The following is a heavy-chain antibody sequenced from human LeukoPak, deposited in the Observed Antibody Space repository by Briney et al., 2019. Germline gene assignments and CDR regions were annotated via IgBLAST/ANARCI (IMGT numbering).Heavy chain of an antibody. Sequence: SETLSLTCTVSDVSIIDHDWGWIRQPPGKGLEWIGNIYSSGNTYFNPSLRSRVATPVDTSKNQFSLSLTSVTAADTAMFYCARLKPNYLGTFDSWGQGALVTVSS. CDR1: DVSIIDHD. D-gene: IGHD7-27*01. CDR3: ARLKPNYLGTFDS. J-gene: IGHJ4*02. V-gene: IGHV4-4*09. CDR2: IYSSGNT.